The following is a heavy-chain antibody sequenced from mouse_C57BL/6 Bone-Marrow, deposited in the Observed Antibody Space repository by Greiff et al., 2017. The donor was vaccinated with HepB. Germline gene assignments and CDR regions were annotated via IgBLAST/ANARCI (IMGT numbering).Heavy chain of an antibody. J-gene: IGHJ3*01. CDR1: GFTFSDYY. D-gene: IGHD1-1*01. CDR3: ARHEYYGSSWGFAY. Sequence: EVKVVESGGGLVQPGGSLKLSCAASGFTFSDYYMYWVRQTPEKRLEWVAYISNGGGSTYYPDTVKGRFTISRNNAKNTLYLQMSRLKSEDTAMYYCARHEYYGSSWGFAYWGQGTLVTVSA. V-gene: IGHV5-12*01. CDR2: ISNGGGST.